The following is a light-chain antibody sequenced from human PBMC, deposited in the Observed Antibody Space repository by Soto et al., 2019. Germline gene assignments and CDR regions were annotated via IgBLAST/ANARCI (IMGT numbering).Light chain of an antibody. CDR3: TSYTSSSTVV. Sequence: QFALTQPASVSGSPGQSITISCTGTSNDVDPYNYVSWYQQHPGKAPKLLIYEVSDRPSGVSNRFSGSKSGNAASLTISGLQAEDEADYYCTSYTSSSTVVFGGGTKLTVL. J-gene: IGLJ3*02. CDR2: EVS. CDR1: SNDVDPYNY. V-gene: IGLV2-14*01.